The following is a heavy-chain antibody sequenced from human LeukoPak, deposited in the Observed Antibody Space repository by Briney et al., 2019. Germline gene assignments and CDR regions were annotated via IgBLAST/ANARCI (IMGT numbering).Heavy chain of an antibody. Sequence: SETLPLTCSVSGGSISSSTYYWGWIRQPPGKGLEWIGSIYYSGSTYYNPSLKSRVTISVDTSKNQFSLKLSSVTAADTAVYYCASGLVLRFLELYYFDYWGQGTLVTVSS. V-gene: IGHV4-39*07. CDR3: ASGLVLRFLELYYFDY. CDR2: IYYSGST. D-gene: IGHD3-3*01. CDR1: GGSISSSTYY. J-gene: IGHJ4*02.